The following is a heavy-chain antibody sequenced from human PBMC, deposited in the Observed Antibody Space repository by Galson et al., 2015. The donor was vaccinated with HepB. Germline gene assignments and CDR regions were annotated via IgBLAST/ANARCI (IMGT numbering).Heavy chain of an antibody. Sequence: SLRLSCAASGFTFSDFYMDWIRQAPGKGLEWVAFISGGGDIISYADSVKGRFSISRDNSKNTLYLRMNGLRAEDTAMYFCARDQVSRDCGADCSDFDYWGQGTLVTVSS. V-gene: IGHV3-11*01. CDR1: GFTFSDFY. CDR2: ISGGGDII. CDR3: ARDQVSRDCGADCSDFDY. D-gene: IGHD2-21*01. J-gene: IGHJ4*02.